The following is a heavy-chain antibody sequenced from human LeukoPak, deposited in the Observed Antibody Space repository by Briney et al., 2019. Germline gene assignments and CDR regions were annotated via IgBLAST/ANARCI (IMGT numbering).Heavy chain of an antibody. CDR2: MYGDMREI. Sequence: PGGSLRLSCEVSGFTFSDSWMHWVRQTPGKGLVWVSRMYGDMREISYADSVKGRFTISRDNAKNTVYLQMHSLRGDDTAVYYYARDLGLRGSTWGQGTLVTVSS. D-gene: IGHD4-23*01. V-gene: IGHV3-74*01. CDR3: ARDLGLRGST. CDR1: GFTFSDSW. J-gene: IGHJ5*02.